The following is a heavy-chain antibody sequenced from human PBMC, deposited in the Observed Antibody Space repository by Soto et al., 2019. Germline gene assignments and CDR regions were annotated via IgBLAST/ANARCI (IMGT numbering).Heavy chain of an antibody. Sequence: SETLSLTCTVSGGSISSGGYYWSWIRQHPGKGLERIGFIYYSGSTYYNPSLKSRVTISVDTSKNQFSLKLSSVTAADTAVYYCARVGPRSGYDPSFDYWGQGTLVTVSS. J-gene: IGHJ4*02. V-gene: IGHV4-31*03. CDR3: ARVGPRSGYDPSFDY. CDR2: IYYSGST. D-gene: IGHD5-12*01. CDR1: GGSISSGGYY.